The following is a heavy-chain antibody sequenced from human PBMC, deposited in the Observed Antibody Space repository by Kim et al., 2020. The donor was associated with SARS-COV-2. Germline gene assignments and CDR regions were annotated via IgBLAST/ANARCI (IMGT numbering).Heavy chain of an antibody. CDR1: GYTFTGYY. D-gene: IGHD6-6*01. CDR2: INPNSGGT. Sequence: ASVKVSCKASGYTFTGYYMYWVRQAPGQGLEWMGWINPNSGGTNDAQKFQGRVTMTRDTSIRTAYMEVSRLRSDDTAVYYCARSYSSSSFFDFFSGILFDYWGQGTLVTVSS. V-gene: IGHV1-2*02. CDR3: ARSYSSSSFFDFFSGILFDY. J-gene: IGHJ4*02.